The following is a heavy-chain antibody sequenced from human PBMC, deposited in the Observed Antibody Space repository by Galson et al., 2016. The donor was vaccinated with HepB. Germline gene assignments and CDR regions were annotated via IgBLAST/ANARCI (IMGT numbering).Heavy chain of an antibody. Sequence: ETLSLTCTVSGVSLSSYYWSWIRQPPGKGLEWIGYIYYSGGSTNYNPSLKSRVTISVDTLKNQFSLKLSSVTAADTAVYSCARVRIAVAENSYFFDSWGQGTLVTVSS. CDR3: ARVRIAVAENSYFFDS. J-gene: IGHJ4*02. CDR1: GVSLSSYY. CDR2: IYYSGGST. D-gene: IGHD6-19*01. V-gene: IGHV4-59*01.